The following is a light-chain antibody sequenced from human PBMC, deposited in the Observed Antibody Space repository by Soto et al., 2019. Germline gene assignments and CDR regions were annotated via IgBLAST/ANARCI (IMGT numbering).Light chain of an antibody. CDR3: TSYTTISTLYV. Sequence: QSVLAQPASVSGSPGQSITISCTGTSNDIGNYNYVSCYQQHPGKAPKVMIYEVSNRPSGISNRFSASKSGNTASLTISGLQAEDEADYYCTSYTTISTLYVFGSGTKVTVL. V-gene: IGLV2-14*01. CDR1: SNDIGNYNY. CDR2: EVS. J-gene: IGLJ1*01.